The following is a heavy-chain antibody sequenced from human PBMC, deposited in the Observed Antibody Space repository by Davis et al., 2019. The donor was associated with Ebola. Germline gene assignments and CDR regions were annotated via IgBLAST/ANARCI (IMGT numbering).Heavy chain of an antibody. D-gene: IGHD5-24*01. J-gene: IGHJ4*02. CDR1: GGSISSGGYS. V-gene: IGHV4-30-2*01. Sequence: SQTLSLTCAVSGGSISSGGYSWSWIRQPPGKGLEWIGYIYHSGSTYYNPSLKSRVTISVDRSKNQFSLKLSSVTAADTAVYYCARGGDGYNSRGFDYWGQGTLVTVSS. CDR3: ARGGDGYNSRGFDY. CDR2: IYHSGST.